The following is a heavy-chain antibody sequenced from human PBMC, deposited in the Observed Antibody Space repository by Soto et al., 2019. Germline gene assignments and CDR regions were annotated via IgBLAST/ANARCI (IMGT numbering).Heavy chain of an antibody. Sequence: GGSLRLSCAASGFTFSSYAMSWVRQAPGKGLEWVSAISGSGGSTYYADSVKGRFTISRDNSKNTLYLQMNSLRAEDTAVYYCAKKGYYGSGSYYFFDYWGQGTLVTVSS. CDR2: ISGSGGST. V-gene: IGHV3-23*01. CDR3: AKKGYYGSGSYYFFDY. D-gene: IGHD3-10*01. CDR1: GFTFSSYA. J-gene: IGHJ4*02.